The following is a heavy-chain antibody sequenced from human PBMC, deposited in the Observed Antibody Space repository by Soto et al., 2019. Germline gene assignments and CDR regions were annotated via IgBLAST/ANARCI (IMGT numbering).Heavy chain of an antibody. CDR2: ISAYNDNT. J-gene: IGHJ4*02. CDR3: ARDTDYYDSSGNGYYFDY. D-gene: IGHD3-22*01. Sequence: ASVQVSFKASGYTFTNYGISWLRQAPGQGLEWMGWISAYNDNTNCAQKLQGRVTMTTDTSTSTAYMALRSLRSDHTAGYYCARDTDYYDSSGNGYYFDYWGQGTLVTVSS. CDR1: GYTFTNYG. V-gene: IGHV1-18*01.